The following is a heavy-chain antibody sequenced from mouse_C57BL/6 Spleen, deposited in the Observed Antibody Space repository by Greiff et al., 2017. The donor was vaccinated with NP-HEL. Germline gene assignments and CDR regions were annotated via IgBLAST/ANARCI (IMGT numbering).Heavy chain of an antibody. J-gene: IGHJ1*03. CDR2: IDPETGGT. CDR3: TRSDLPRYFDV. V-gene: IGHV1-15*01. D-gene: IGHD5-1*01. Sequence: QVQLQQPGAELVRPGASVTLSCKASGYTFTDYEMHWVKQTPVHGLEWIGAIDPETGGTAYNQKFKGKAILTADKSSSTAYMELRSLTSEDSAVYYCTRSDLPRYFDVWGTGTTVTVSS. CDR1: GYTFTDYE.